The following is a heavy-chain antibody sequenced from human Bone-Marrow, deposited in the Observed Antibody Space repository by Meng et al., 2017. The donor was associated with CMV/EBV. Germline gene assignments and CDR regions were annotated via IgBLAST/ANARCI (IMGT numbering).Heavy chain of an antibody. V-gene: IGHV1-18*01. CDR2: ISAYNGNT. CDR1: GYTFTSYG. Sequence: GGSLRLSCAASGYTFTSYGISWVRQAPGQGLEWMGWISAYNGNTNYAQKLQGRVTMTTDTSTSTAYMELRSLRSDDTAVYYCARDLDLITGITRADYWGQGTLVTVSS. D-gene: IGHD1/OR15-1a*01. J-gene: IGHJ4*02. CDR3: ARDLDLITGITRADY.